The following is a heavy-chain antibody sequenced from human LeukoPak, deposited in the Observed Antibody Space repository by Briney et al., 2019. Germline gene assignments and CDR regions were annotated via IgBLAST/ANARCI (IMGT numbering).Heavy chain of an antibody. Sequence: VASVKVSCKASGYTFTGYYMHWVRQAPGQGLEWMGWINPNSGGTSYAQKFQGRVTMTRDTSISTAYMELSRLRSDDTAVYYCARDLLRWWSAPFYWGQGTLVTVSS. CDR1: GYTFTGYY. J-gene: IGHJ4*02. V-gene: IGHV1-2*02. CDR3: ARDLLRWWSAPFY. CDR2: INPNSGGT. D-gene: IGHD2-15*01.